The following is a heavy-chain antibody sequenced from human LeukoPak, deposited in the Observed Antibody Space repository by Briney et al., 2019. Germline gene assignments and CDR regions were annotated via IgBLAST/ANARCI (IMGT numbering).Heavy chain of an antibody. Sequence: PSETLSLTCTVSGGSISSSSYYWGWIRQPPGKGLEWIGSIYYSGSTYYNPSLKSRVTISVDTSKNQFSLKLSSVTAADTAVYYCARDDIAGNERVHYWGQGTLVTVSS. J-gene: IGHJ4*02. CDR3: ARDDIAGNERVHY. V-gene: IGHV4-39*02. D-gene: IGHD6-13*01. CDR2: IYYSGST. CDR1: GGSISSSSYY.